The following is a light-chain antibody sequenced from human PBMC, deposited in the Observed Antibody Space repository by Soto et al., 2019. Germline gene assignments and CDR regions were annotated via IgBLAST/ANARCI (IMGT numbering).Light chain of an antibody. CDR3: QSYDSSLSGSRV. V-gene: IGLV1-40*01. Sequence: QPVLTQPPSVSGAPGQRVTISCTGSSSNIGAGYDVHWYLQLPGTAPKLLIYGNNNRPSGVPDRFSGSKSGTSASLAITGLQAEDEADYYCQSYDSSLSGSRVFGGGTKLTVL. CDR2: GNN. J-gene: IGLJ3*02. CDR1: SSNIGAGYD.